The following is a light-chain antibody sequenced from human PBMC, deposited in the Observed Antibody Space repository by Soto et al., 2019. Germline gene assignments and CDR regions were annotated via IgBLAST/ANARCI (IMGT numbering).Light chain of an antibody. CDR1: QSVSSN. CDR2: GAS. V-gene: IGKV3-11*01. J-gene: IGKJ1*01. Sequence: EIVLIQSPATLSLSPGERATLSCRASQSVSSNLVWYQQRPGQAPRLLIYGASTRATGIPARFSGSGSGTDFTLTISSLDPEDFAVYYCLQRSNWPRTFGQGTKVDIK. CDR3: LQRSNWPRT.